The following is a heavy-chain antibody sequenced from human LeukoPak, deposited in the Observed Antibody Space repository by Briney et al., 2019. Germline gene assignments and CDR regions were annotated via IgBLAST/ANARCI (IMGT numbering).Heavy chain of an antibody. CDR1: GYTFTSYD. CDR2: MNPNSGNT. V-gene: IGHV1-8*03. CDR3: ARGTYDFWSGYYKGSHHRFDY. J-gene: IGHJ4*02. D-gene: IGHD3/OR15-3a*01. Sequence: ASVNVSCKASGYTFTSYDINWVRQATGQGLEWMGWMNPNSGNTGYAQKFQGRVTITRNTSISTAYMELSSLRSEDTAVYYCARGTYDFWSGYYKGSHHRFDYWGQGTLVTVSS.